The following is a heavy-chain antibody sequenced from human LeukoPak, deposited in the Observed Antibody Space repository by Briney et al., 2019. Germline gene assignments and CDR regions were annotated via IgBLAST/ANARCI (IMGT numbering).Heavy chain of an antibody. CDR3: ARIGVVQLWLYFDY. CDR1: GFTVSSNY. CDR2: IYSGGST. D-gene: IGHD5-18*01. V-gene: IGHV3-53*01. J-gene: IGHJ4*02. Sequence: PGGSLRLSCAASGFTVSSNYMSWVRQAPGKWLEWVSVIYSGGSTYYADSVKGRFTISRDNSKNTLYLQMNSLRAEDTAVYYCARIGVVQLWLYFDYWGQRTLVTVSS.